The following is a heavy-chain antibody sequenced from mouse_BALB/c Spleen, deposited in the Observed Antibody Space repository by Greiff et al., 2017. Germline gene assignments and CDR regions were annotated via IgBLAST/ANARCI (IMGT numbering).Heavy chain of an antibody. Sequence: QVQLLQSGAELVRPGSSLKISCTASGFAFSSYCMSWVKQRPGQGLEWIGRICPGDGDTNYNGKLKGKATLTADNSSSTAYMQLRSLTSEDSAFYLCARRGVTCFAYWGQGTLVTVSA. CDR1: GFAFSSYC. CDR3: ARRGVTCFAY. V-gene: IGHV1-80*01. J-gene: IGHJ3*01. CDR2: ICPGDGDT.